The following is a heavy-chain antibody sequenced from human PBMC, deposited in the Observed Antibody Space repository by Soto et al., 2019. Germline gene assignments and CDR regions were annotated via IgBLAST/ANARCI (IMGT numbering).Heavy chain of an antibody. V-gene: IGHV1-2*04. CDR3: ARHLSTGRVGGNWFAP. CDR2: INPNSGGT. D-gene: IGHD3-16*01. Sequence: ASVKVSCKASGYTFTGYYMHWVRQAPGQGLEWMGWINPNSGGTNYAQKFQGWVTMTRDTSISTAYMELSRLRSDDTAVYYCARHLSTGRVGGNWFAPWGQGTLVTFSS. CDR1: GYTFTGYY. J-gene: IGHJ5*02.